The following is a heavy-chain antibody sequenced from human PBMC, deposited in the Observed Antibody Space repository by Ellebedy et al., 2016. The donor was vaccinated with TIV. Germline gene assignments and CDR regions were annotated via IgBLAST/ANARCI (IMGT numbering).Heavy chain of an antibody. CDR3: AKGDWYDGAFDI. V-gene: IGHV3-66*01. CDR1: GFTVSSNY. Sequence: GESLKISCAASGFTVSSNYMSWVRQAPGKGLEWVSVIYSGGSTYYADSVKGRFTISRDNSKNTLYLQMNSLRAEDTAVYYCAKGDWYDGAFDIWGQGTMVTDSS. CDR2: IYSGGST. D-gene: IGHD1-1*01. J-gene: IGHJ3*02.